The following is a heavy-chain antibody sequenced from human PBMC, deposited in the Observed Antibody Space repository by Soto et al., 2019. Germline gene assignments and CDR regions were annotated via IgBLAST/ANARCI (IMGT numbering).Heavy chain of an antibody. D-gene: IGHD2-2*01. CDR1: GGSISSSSYY. J-gene: IGHJ4*03. CDR2: VYYSGTT. Sequence: SETLSLTCTVSGGSISSSSYYWAWVRQPPGKGLEWIGSVYYSGTTYYNPSLKSRVTISEDTSKNQFSLRLSSVTAADTAVFYCARLIHCKTTSCYFDYWG. V-gene: IGHV4-39*01. CDR3: ARLIHCKTTSCYFDY.